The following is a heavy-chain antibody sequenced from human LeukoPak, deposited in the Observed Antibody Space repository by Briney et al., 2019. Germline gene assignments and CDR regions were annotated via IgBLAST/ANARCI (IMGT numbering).Heavy chain of an antibody. Sequence: SETLFLTCTVSGGSISSYYWSWIRQPPGKGLEWIGYIYYSGSTNYNPSLKSRVTISVDTSKNQFSLKLSSVTAADTAVYYCARRMVRGVNSYYYYGMDVWGQGTTVTVSS. CDR3: ARRMVRGVNSYYYYGMDV. J-gene: IGHJ6*02. D-gene: IGHD3-10*01. CDR2: IYYSGST. V-gene: IGHV4-59*01. CDR1: GGSISSYY.